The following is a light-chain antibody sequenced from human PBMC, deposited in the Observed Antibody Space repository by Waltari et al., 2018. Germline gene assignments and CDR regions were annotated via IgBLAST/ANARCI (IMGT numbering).Light chain of an antibody. CDR3: QECSNGLT. J-gene: IGKJ4*01. Sequence: EIVLTQSPATLSFSPGERATLSCRASQSVSTYLAWYQRKPGQAPRHLIYDASKSATGIPARFNGSGSGTDFTLTISSLEPEEFAVYYCQECSNGLTFGGGTKVEIK. V-gene: IGKV3-11*01. CDR2: DAS. CDR1: QSVSTY.